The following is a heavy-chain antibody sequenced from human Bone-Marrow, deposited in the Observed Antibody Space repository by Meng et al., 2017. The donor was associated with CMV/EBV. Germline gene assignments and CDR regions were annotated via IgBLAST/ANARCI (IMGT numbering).Heavy chain of an antibody. V-gene: IGHV3-7*01. CDR3: ARVSGFISSAWLRSNSGNDV. CDR2: IKQDGSEK. Sequence: GGLLRLSCAASGSPFISYWMSWVRQAPGKGLEWVANIKQDGSEKYYVDSVKGRFTISRDNAKNSLYLQMNSLRAEDTTVYYCARVSGFISSAWLRSNSGNDVWGQGTTVTVSS. CDR1: GSPFISYW. D-gene: IGHD5-12*01. J-gene: IGHJ6*02.